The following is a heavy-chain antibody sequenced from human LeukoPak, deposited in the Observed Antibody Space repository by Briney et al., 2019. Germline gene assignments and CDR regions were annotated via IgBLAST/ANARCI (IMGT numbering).Heavy chain of an antibody. V-gene: IGHV4-30-2*01. Sequence: SETLSLTCAVSGGSISSGGYSWSWIRQPPGKGLEWIGYIYHSGSTYYNPSLKSRVTISVDRSKNQFSLKLSSATAADTAVYYCARVRRYYDSSGYYYYFDYWGQGTLVTVSS. CDR3: ARVRRYYDSSGYYYYFDY. J-gene: IGHJ4*02. CDR2: IYHSGST. CDR1: GGSISSGGYS. D-gene: IGHD3-22*01.